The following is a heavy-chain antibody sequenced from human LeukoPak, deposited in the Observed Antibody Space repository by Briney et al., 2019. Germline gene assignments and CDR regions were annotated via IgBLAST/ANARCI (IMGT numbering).Heavy chain of an antibody. CDR3: AREDDSHLNWFDP. J-gene: IGHJ5*02. V-gene: IGHV4-38-2*02. D-gene: IGHD3-22*01. CDR1: GYSISSGYY. Sequence: KPSETLSLTCTVSGYSISSGYYWGWIRQPPGKGLEWIGSIYHSGSTYYNPSLKSRVTISVDTSKNQFSLKLSSVTAADTAVYYCAREDDSHLNWFDPWGQGTLVTVSS. CDR2: IYHSGST.